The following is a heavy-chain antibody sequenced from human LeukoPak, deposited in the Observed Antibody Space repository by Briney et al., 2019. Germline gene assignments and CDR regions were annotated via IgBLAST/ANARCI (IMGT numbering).Heavy chain of an antibody. CDR1: EFTFSSHP. V-gene: IGHV3-23*01. CDR2: ICSSIGCT. J-gene: IGHJ4*02. D-gene: IGHD2-15*01. CDR3: ARISLPPSDNFDS. Sequence: GGSLRLSCAASEFTFSSHPMGWVRRAPGKGLEWVSSICSSIGCTYYADSVRGRFAISRDGSKNTLYLQMNSLRAEDTAVYYCARISLPPSDNFDSWGQGTLVTVSS.